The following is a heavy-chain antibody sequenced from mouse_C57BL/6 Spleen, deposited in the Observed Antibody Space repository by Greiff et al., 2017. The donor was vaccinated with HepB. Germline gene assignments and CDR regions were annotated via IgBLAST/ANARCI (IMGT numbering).Heavy chain of an antibody. CDR3: ARGGTAHEEFAY. Sequence: QVQLQQSGAELARPGASVKLSCKASGYTFTSYGISWVKQRTGQGLEWIGEIYPRSGNTYYNEKFKGKATLTADKSSSTAYMELRSLTSEDSAVYFCARGGTAHEEFAYWGQGTLVTVSA. CDR1: GYTFTSYG. V-gene: IGHV1-81*01. J-gene: IGHJ3*01. CDR2: IYPRSGNT. D-gene: IGHD3-1*01.